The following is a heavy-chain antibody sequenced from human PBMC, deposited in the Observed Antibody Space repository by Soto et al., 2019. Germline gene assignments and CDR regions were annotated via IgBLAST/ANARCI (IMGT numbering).Heavy chain of an antibody. CDR1: GGTFSSYT. V-gene: IGHV1-69*04. CDR3: ARDFSNYGDYHRAAFDI. D-gene: IGHD4-17*01. CDR2: IIPILGIA. J-gene: IGHJ3*02. Sequence: SVKVSCKASGGTFSSYTISWVRPAPGQGLEWMGRIIPILGIANYAQKFQGRVTITADKSTSTAYMELSSLRSEDTAVYYCARDFSNYGDYHRAAFDIWGQGTMVTVS.